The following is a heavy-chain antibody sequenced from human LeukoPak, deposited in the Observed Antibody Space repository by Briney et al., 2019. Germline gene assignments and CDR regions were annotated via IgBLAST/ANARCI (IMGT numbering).Heavy chain of an antibody. CDR1: GFTLSCCG. Sequence: GGSLRLSCVASGFTLSCCGMHWVRQAPGKGLEWVAFIRYDGSNEYYADSVKGRFTISRDNAKNSLYLQMNSLRAGDTALYYCAKESLRGHSYGFDNWGQGTLVTVSS. D-gene: IGHD5-18*01. J-gene: IGHJ4*02. V-gene: IGHV3-30*02. CDR2: IRYDGSNE. CDR3: AKESLRGHSYGFDN.